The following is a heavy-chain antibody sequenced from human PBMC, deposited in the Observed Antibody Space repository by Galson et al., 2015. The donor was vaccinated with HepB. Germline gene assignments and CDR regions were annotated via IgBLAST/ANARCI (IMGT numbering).Heavy chain of an antibody. J-gene: IGHJ6*03. Sequence: SLRLSCAASGFTFSSYAMHWVRQAPGKGLEWVAVISYDGSNKYYADSVKGRFTISRDNSKNTLYLQMNSLRAEDTAVYYCARNPSVPYYDFWSGYTPYYYYYYMDVWGKGTTVTVSS. CDR1: GFTFSSYA. CDR2: ISYDGSNK. D-gene: IGHD3-3*01. CDR3: ARNPSVPYYDFWSGYTPYYYYYYMDV. V-gene: IGHV3-30-3*01.